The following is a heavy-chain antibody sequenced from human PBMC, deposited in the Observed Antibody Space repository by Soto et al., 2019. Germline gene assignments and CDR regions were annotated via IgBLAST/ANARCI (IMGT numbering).Heavy chain of an antibody. CDR3: ARGISEAGITMIVVVTWYFDL. D-gene: IGHD3-22*01. V-gene: IGHV4-31*03. CDR2: IYYSGST. CDR1: GGSISSGGYY. Sequence: NPSETLSLTCTVSGGSISSGGYYWSWIRQHPGKGLEWIGYIYYSGSTYYNPSLKSRVTISVDTSKNQFSLKLSSVTAADTAVYYCARGISEAGITMIVVVTWYFDLWGRGTLVTVSS. J-gene: IGHJ2*01.